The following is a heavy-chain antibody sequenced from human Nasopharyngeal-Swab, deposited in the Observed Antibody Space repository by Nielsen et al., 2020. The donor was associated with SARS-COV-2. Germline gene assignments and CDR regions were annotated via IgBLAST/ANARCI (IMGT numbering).Heavy chain of an antibody. CDR2: FNTNTGNP. CDR1: GYTFTSYA. CDR3: ARDPSSSSSYYYYYYGMDV. Sequence: ASVKVSCKASGYTFTSYAMNWVRQAPGQGLEWMGWFNTNTGNPTYAQGFTGRFVFSLDTSVSTAYLQISSLKAEDTAVYYCARDPSSSSSYYYYYYGMDVWGQGTTVTVSS. V-gene: IGHV7-4-1*02. D-gene: IGHD6-13*01. J-gene: IGHJ6*02.